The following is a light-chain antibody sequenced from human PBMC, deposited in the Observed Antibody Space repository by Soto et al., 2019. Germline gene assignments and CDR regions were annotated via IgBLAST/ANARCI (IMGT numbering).Light chain of an antibody. V-gene: IGKV4-1*01. CDR2: WAS. CDR3: HQYYRSPWT. J-gene: IGKJ1*01. CDR1: QSVSYSSNDRNF. Sequence: DIELTQSPDSLAVSPGERATISCKSSQSVSYSSNDRNFVAWYQQKAGQSPKLLLHWASIRESGVPDRFSGSASVTDFTLTISGLQAEDVAVYYCHQYYRSPWTFGQGTRVEIK.